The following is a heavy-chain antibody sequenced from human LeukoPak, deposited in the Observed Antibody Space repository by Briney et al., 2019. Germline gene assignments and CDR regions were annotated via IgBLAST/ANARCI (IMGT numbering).Heavy chain of an antibody. CDR1: GFTFSSYA. V-gene: IGHV3-23*01. CDR2: ISDVEYST. J-gene: IGHJ4*02. D-gene: IGHD3-10*01. CDR3: ARHDSYIPY. Sequence: PGGSLRLSCAASGFTFSSYAMSWVRQAPGKGLEWVSGISDVEYSTYYTDSVKGRFTISRDNSKNTVYLEMNNLRAEDTAVYFCARHDSYIPYWGQGSLVTVSS.